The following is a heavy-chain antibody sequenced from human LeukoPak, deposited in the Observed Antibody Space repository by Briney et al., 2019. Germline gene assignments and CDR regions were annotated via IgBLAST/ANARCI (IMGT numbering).Heavy chain of an antibody. D-gene: IGHD3-3*01. Sequence: PGGSLRLSCAASGFTFSSYAMHWVRQAPGKGLEWVAVISYDGSNKYYADSVKGRFTISRDNSKNTLYLQMNSLRAEDTAVYYCARDDDFWILLGAFDIWGQGTMVTVSS. CDR2: ISYDGSNK. CDR1: GFTFSSYA. J-gene: IGHJ3*02. CDR3: ARDDDFWILLGAFDI. V-gene: IGHV3-30-3*01.